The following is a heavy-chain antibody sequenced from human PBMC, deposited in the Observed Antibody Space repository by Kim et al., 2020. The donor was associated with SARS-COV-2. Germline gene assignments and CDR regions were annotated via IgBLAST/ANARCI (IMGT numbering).Heavy chain of an antibody. CDR3: ARAGGRYPMTADY. Sequence: GGSLRLSCAASGFTFSSYSMNWVRQAPGKGLEWVSSISSSSYIYYADSVKGRFTISRDNAKNSLYLQMNSLRAEDTAVYYCARAGGRYPMTADYWGQGTLVTVSS. D-gene: IGHD3-22*01. CDR1: GFTFSSYS. V-gene: IGHV3-21*01. CDR2: ISSSSYI. J-gene: IGHJ4*02.